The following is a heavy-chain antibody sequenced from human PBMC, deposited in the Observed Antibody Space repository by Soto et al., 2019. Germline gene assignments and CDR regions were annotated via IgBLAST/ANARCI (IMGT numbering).Heavy chain of an antibody. CDR1: GYTFTSYA. V-gene: IGHV1-3*01. CDR2: INAGNGNT. J-gene: IGHJ4*02. CDR3: ARDGKVRGYESGLVY. D-gene: IGHD5-18*01. Sequence: ASVKVSCKASGYTFTSYAMHWVRQAPGQRLEWMGWINAGNGNTKYSQKFQGRVTITRDTSASTAYMELSSLRSEDTAVYYCARDGKVRGYESGLVYWGQGTLVTVSS.